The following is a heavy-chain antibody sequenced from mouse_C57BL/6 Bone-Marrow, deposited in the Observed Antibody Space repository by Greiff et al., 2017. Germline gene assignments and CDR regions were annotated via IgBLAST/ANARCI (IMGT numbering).Heavy chain of an antibody. CDR2: IDPSDSYT. CDR3: ARSRTGPYYIDN. J-gene: IGHJ2*01. V-gene: IGHV1-69*01. CDR1: GYTFTSYW. Sequence: QVHVKQPGAELVMPGASVKLSCKASGYTFTSYWMHWVKQRPGQGLEWIGEIDPSDSYTNYNQKFKGKSTLTVDKSSRTAYMQLSSLTSEDSAVYYCARSRTGPYYIDNWGQGTTLTVSS. D-gene: IGHD4-1*01.